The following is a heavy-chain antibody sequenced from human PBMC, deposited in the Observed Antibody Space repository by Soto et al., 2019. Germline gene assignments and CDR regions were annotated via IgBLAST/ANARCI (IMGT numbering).Heavy chain of an antibody. CDR1: GYSVSSSDYY. D-gene: IGHD2-15*01. Sequence: QLHLQESGPGLVKPSETLSLTCSVSGYSVSSSDYYWAWIRQPPGKALEWFGSMFYSGLTYYNPSLKSRVTLSVDTSKNQFSVRLTSVTAADTAVYYCAPLSVSLSGPYGIHVWGQGTTVTVSS. CDR2: MFYSGLT. V-gene: IGHV4-39*01. J-gene: IGHJ6*02. CDR3: APLSVSLSGPYGIHV.